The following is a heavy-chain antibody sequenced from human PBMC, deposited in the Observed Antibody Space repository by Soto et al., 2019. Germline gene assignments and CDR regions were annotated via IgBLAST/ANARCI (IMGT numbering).Heavy chain of an antibody. CDR1: GFTVSSNY. V-gene: IGHV3-66*01. Sequence: GGSLRLSCAASGFTVSSNYMSWVRQAPGKGLEWVSVIYSGGSTYYADSVKGRFTISRLNSKNTLYLQMNSLRAEDTAVYYCARDMKSGSYYYWGQGTLVTVSS. D-gene: IGHD1-26*01. J-gene: IGHJ4*02. CDR3: ARDMKSGSYYY. CDR2: IYSGGST.